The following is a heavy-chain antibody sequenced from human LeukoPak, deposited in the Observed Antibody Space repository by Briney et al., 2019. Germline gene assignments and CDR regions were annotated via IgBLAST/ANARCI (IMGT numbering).Heavy chain of an antibody. CDR2: INHSGST. CDR3: ARRRVVPAAIDY. D-gene: IGHD2-2*01. V-gene: IGHV4-34*01. J-gene: IGHJ4*02. CDR1: GFSFSNYA. Sequence: GSLRLSCGASGFSFSNYAMTWVRQAPGKGLEWIGEINHSGSTNYNPSLKSRVTISVDTSKNQFTLKLSSVTAADTAVYYCARRRVVPAAIDYWGQGTLVTVSS.